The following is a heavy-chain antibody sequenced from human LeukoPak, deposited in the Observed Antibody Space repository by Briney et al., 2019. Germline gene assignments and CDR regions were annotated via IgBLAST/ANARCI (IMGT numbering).Heavy chain of an antibody. Sequence: ASVKVSCKASGYTFTGYYMHWVRQAPGQGLEWMGWINRNSGVTNYAQKFQGRVTMTRDTSISTVYMELSRLRSDDTAVYYCARQGALVKGIDYWGQGTLVTVSS. J-gene: IGHJ4*02. D-gene: IGHD6-13*01. CDR3: ARQGALVKGIDY. CDR2: INRNSGVT. V-gene: IGHV1-2*02. CDR1: GYTFTGYY.